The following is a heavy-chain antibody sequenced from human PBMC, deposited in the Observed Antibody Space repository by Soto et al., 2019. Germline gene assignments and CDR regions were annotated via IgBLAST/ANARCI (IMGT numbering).Heavy chain of an antibody. D-gene: IGHD1-26*01. CDR2: INAGNGNT. V-gene: IGHV1-3*01. CDR1: GYTFTSYA. J-gene: IGHJ4*02. Sequence: SVKVSCKASGYTFTSYAMHWVRQAPGQRLEGMGWINAGNGNTKYSQRFQGRVTITRDTSASTAYMELSSLRSEDTAVYYCAKVSIVGATTPLFDYWGQGTLVTVSS. CDR3: AKVSIVGATTPLFDY.